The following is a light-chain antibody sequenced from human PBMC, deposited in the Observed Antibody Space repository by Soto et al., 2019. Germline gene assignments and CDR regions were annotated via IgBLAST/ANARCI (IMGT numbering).Light chain of an antibody. J-gene: IGKJ4*01. CDR3: QQYGDWPLT. CDR1: QSVRNTY. V-gene: IGKV3-15*01. Sequence: EIVMTQSPVTLSVSPGERATLSCRASQSVRNTYLAWYQQKPGQAPRLLISGVSTRAAGIPARFSGSGSGTEFTLTISRMQSEDFAVYYCQQYGDWPLTFGGGTKLEIK. CDR2: GVS.